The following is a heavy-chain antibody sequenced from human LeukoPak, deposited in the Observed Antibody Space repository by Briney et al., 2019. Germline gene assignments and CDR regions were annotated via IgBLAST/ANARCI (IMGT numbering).Heavy chain of an antibody. V-gene: IGHV5-51*01. D-gene: IGHD2-15*01. CDR1: GYRFTDYW. CDR2: IFPGDSDT. CDR3: ARHGLAGCLGGRCFTSFHYYGMDV. J-gene: IGHJ6*02. Sequence: GESLQISCKGSGYRFTDYWIGWVRQMPGKGLEWMGIIFPGDSDTKYSPSFQGQVTISVDKSISTAYLQWSSLKASDGAVYYCARHGLAGCLGGRCFTSFHYYGMDVWGQGTTVTVSS.